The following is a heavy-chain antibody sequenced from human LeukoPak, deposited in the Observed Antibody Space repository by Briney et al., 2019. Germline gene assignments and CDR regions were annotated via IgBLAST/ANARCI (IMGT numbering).Heavy chain of an antibody. CDR2: IYDSGST. Sequence: SVTLSLTCTVSACSISSYYWKWLRPPPGKGLEWSGYIYDSGSTNYNPSLKSRVTISVDTSKNQFSLKLSSVTAADTAVYYCARGADSSGYYSIFYFDYWGQGTLVTVSS. D-gene: IGHD3-22*01. CDR3: ARGADSSGYYSIFYFDY. CDR1: ACSISSYY. V-gene: IGHV4-59*01. J-gene: IGHJ4*02.